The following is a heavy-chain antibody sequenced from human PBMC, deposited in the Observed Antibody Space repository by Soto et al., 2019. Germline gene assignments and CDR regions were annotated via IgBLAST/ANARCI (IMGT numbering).Heavy chain of an antibody. V-gene: IGHV3-15*07. J-gene: IGHJ4*02. D-gene: IGHD1-26*01. CDR3: TTEGGGSGIIFFDY. Sequence: GGSLRLSCAASGFTFSNAWMNWVRQAPGKGLEWVGRIKSKTDGGTTDYAAPVKGRFTISRDDSKNTLYLQMNSLKTEDTAVYYCTTEGGGSGIIFFDYWGQGTLVTVSS. CDR1: GFTFSNAW. CDR2: IKSKTDGGTT.